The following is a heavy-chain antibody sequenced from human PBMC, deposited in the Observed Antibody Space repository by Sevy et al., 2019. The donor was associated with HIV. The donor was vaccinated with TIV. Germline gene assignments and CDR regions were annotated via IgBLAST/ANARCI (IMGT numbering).Heavy chain of an antibody. CDR3: VRAVAADGSF. V-gene: IGHV3-11*04. CDR2: ISSGGSTR. Sequence: GGSLRLSCAASGFTFSDYFMSWIRQAPGKGLEWISYISSGGSTRSYADSVKGRFTISRDNARNSLYLQMNSLRAEDTARYYCVRAVAADGSFWGQGTLVTVSS. J-gene: IGHJ4*02. CDR1: GFTFSDYF. D-gene: IGHD6-13*01.